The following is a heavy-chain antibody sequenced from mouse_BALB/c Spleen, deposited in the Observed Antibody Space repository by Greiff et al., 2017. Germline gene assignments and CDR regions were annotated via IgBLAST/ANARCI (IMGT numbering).Heavy chain of an antibody. CDR1: GFTFSSYD. CDR2: ISSGGSYT. Sequence: DVQLVESGGGLVKPGGSLKLSCAASGFTFSSYDMSWVRQSPEKRLEWVAEISSGGSYTYYPDTVTGRFTISRDNAKNTLYLEMSSLRSEDTAMYYCARDYGSSYDYAMDYWGQGTSVTVSS. CDR3: ARDYGSSYDYAMDY. D-gene: IGHD1-1*01. V-gene: IGHV5-9-4*01. J-gene: IGHJ4*01.